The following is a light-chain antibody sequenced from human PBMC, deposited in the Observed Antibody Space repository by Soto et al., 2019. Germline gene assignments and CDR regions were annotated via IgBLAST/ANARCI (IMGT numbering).Light chain of an antibody. V-gene: IGLV2-14*03. CDR2: DVS. J-gene: IGLJ2*01. CDR3: SSYSGSPTYVV. CDR1: SSDVGAYDS. Sequence: QSALTQPASVSGSPGQSITISCTGTSSDVGAYDSVSWYQHHPGVAPKLMISDVSNRPSGVSNRFSGSKSGNTASLTIYGLQAEDEGDYYCSSYSGSPTYVVFGGGTKVTVL.